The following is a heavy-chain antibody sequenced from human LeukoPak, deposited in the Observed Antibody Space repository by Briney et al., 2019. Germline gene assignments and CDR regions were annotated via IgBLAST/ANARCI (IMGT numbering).Heavy chain of an antibody. CDR2: IFPGDSDT. D-gene: IGHD6-19*01. CDR3: ARPTAVAEVDY. Sequence: GESLKISCKTSGYSFSTYWIGWVRQMPGKGLEWMGIIFPGDSDTTYSPSFQGQVTISADKSISTAYLQWSSLKASDTAMYYCARPTAVAEVDYWGQGTLVTVSS. J-gene: IGHJ4*02. CDR1: GYSFSTYW. V-gene: IGHV5-51*01.